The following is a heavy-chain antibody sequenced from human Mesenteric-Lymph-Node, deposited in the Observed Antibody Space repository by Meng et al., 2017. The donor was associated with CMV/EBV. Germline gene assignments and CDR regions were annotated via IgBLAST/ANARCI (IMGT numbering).Heavy chain of an antibody. V-gene: IGHV3-21*01. D-gene: IGHD3-3*01. CDR3: ARDHYDFWSGYYSYYYGMDV. Sequence: GESLKISCAASGFTFSSYSMNWVRQAPGKGLEWVSSISSSSSYIYYADSVKGRFTISRDNAKNSLYLQMNSLRAEDTAVYYCARDHYDFWSGYYSYYYGMDVWAKGPRSPSP. CDR2: ISSSSSYI. CDR1: GFTFSSYS. J-gene: IGHJ6*02.